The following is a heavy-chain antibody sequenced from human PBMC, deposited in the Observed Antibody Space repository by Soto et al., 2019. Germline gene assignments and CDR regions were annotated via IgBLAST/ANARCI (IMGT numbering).Heavy chain of an antibody. D-gene: IGHD3-22*01. V-gene: IGHV3-33*01. CDR3: ARDMSDMIVVGGDYFDY. CDR1: GFTFSSYG. CDR2: IWYDGSNK. J-gene: IGHJ4*02. Sequence: QVQLVESGGGVVQPGRSLRLSCAASGFTFSSYGMHWVRQAPGKGLEWVAVIWYDGSNKYYADSVKGRFTISRDNSKNTLYLQMNSLRAEDTAVYYCARDMSDMIVVGGDYFDYWGQGTLVTVSS.